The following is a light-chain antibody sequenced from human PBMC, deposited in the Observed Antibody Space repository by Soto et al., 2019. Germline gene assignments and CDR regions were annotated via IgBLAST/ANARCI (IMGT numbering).Light chain of an antibody. V-gene: IGKV3-15*01. CDR2: GAS. J-gene: IGKJ1*01. CDR1: QSVSSN. CDR3: QQYNNWPPWT. Sequence: EIVMTQSPATLSVSPGERATLSCRASQSVSSNLAWYQQKPGQAPRLLIYGASTRATGIPARFSGSGSGTEFNLTIRSLQSEDFEVYYCQQYNNWPPWTFGQGTKVEIK.